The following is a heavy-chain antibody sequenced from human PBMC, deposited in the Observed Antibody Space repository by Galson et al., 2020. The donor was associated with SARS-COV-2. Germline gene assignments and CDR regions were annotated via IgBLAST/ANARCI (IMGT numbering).Heavy chain of an antibody. J-gene: IGHJ6*02. CDR3: ARLQQFCPNGVCWGQYFSYGLDV. V-gene: IGHV3-30*03. CDR2: MSFDGSNK. Sequence: TGGSLRLSCAASGFTFGSYGIHWVRQAPGKGLEWVAVMSFDGSNKYYGDSVKGRFTISRDISRSTLYLQMANLRPEDTGVYYCARLQQFCPNGVCWGQYFSYGLDVWGQGTTVTISS. CDR1: GFTFGSYG. D-gene: IGHD2-8*01.